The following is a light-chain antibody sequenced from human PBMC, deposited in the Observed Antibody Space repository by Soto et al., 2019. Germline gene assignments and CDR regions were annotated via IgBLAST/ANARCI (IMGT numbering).Light chain of an antibody. CDR3: KQYGSSVT. CDR2: DAS. J-gene: IGKJ4*01. V-gene: IGKV3-20*01. CDR1: QSVRSRY. Sequence: DIVWTQSPGTLSLSPGERATLSCRASQSVRSRYLAWYQQKAGQAPRLLIYDASRRATGIPDRFSGSGSGTDFTLSISRLEPEDFAVYYCKQYGSSVTFGGGTKVEIK.